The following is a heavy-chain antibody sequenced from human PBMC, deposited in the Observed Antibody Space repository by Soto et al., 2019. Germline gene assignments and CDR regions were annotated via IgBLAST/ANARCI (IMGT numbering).Heavy chain of an antibody. V-gene: IGHV1-58*01. D-gene: IGHD1-26*01. Sequence: ASVKVCCKASGFTFSTSAVQWVRQARGQRPEWMGWIVGGSGNTNYAQNSQERVIITRDMSTSTVYMELSSLRSDDTAVYFCAARRSGLYAMDVWGQGTTVTVSS. CDR2: IVGGSGNT. CDR1: GFTFSTSA. J-gene: IGHJ6*02. CDR3: AARRSGLYAMDV.